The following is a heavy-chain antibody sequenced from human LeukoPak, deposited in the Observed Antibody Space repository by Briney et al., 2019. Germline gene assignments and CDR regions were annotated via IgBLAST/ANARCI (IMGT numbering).Heavy chain of an antibody. D-gene: IGHD3-10*01. CDR2: IRYDGSNK. J-gene: IGHJ4*02. Sequence: GSLRLSCAASGFTSSSYGMHWVRQAPGKGLEWVAFIRYDGSNKYYADSVKGRFTISRDNSKNTLYLQMNSLRAEDTAVYYCAKESGTYYYGSGSYYKEDYWGQGTLVTVSS. CDR3: AKESGTYYYGSGSYYKEDY. CDR1: GFTSSSYG. V-gene: IGHV3-30*02.